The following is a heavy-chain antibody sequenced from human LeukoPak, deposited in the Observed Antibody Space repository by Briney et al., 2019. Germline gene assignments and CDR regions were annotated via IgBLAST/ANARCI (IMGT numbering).Heavy chain of an antibody. V-gene: IGHV4-59*12. CDR1: GGSISTYY. J-gene: IGHJ4*02. CDR3: AREIDSGWYFDY. CDR2: ISYSGST. D-gene: IGHD6-19*01. Sequence: SETLSLTCTVSGGSISTYYWSWIRQPPGKGLEWIGYISYSGSTDYNPSLKSRVTMSVDTSINQFSLKLSSVTAADTAVYYCAREIDSGWYFDYWGQGTLVTVSS.